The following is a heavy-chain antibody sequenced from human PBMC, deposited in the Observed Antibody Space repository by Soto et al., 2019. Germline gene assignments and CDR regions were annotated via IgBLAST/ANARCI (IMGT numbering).Heavy chain of an antibody. Sequence: ESGGGVVQPGRSLRLSCAASGFTFSSYAMHWVRQAPGKGLEWVAVISYDGSNKYYADSVKGRFTISRDNSKNTLYLQMNSLRAEDTAVYYCARCGVGGSYLGVDWFDPWGQGTLVTVSS. CDR1: GFTFSSYA. CDR2: ISYDGSNK. V-gene: IGHV3-30-3*01. D-gene: IGHD1-26*01. CDR3: ARCGVGGSYLGVDWFDP. J-gene: IGHJ5*02.